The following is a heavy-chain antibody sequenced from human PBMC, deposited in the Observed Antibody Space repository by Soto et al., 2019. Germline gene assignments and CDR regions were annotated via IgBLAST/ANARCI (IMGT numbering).Heavy chain of an antibody. CDR2: IDSSGEK. V-gene: IGHV2-26*01. CDR3: ARRHLAVAVSPWFDP. Sequence: QVTLKESGPVLVKPTDTLTLRCTVAGLSITDSEMGVSWIRQPPGQPLEWLAHIDSSGEKSYRTFLKSRLAISKDTSKSQRVLTMTNMDPADTATYYCARRHLAVAVSPWFDPWGQGSPVTVSS. D-gene: IGHD6-19*01. J-gene: IGHJ5*02. CDR1: GLSITDSEMG.